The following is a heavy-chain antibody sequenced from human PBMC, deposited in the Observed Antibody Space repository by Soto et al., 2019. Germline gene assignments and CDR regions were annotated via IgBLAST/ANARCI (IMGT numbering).Heavy chain of an antibody. CDR3: ARGGYLASPAKGRGDNWFDP. CDR2: ISYSGST. CDR1: GGSISSSSYY. Sequence: SETLSLTCTVSGGSISSSSYYWGWIRQPPGKGLEWIGSISYSGSTYYNPSLKSRVTISVDTSKNQFSLKLSSVTAADTVVYYCARGGYLASPAKGRGDNWFDPWGQG. D-gene: IGHD3-22*01. J-gene: IGHJ5*02. V-gene: IGHV4-39*01.